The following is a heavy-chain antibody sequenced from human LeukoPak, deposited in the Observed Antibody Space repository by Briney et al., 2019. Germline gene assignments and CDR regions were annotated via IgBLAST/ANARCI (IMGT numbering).Heavy chain of an antibody. V-gene: IGHV3-53*01. J-gene: IGHJ6*02. CDR1: GFTVSSNY. D-gene: IGHD6-19*01. Sequence: GGSLRPSCAASGFTVSSNYMGWVRQAPGKGLEWVSVIYTGGSTYYADSVKGRFTISRDNSKNTLYLQMNSLRAEDTAVYYCAKVIGYSSGWPTNYYYYGMDVWGQGTTVTVSS. CDR2: IYTGGST. CDR3: AKVIGYSSGWPTNYYYYGMDV.